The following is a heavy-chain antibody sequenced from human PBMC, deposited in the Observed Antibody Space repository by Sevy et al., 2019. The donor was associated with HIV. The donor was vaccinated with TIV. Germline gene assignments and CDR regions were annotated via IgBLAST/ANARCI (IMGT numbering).Heavy chain of an antibody. CDR1: GFTFDNNA. D-gene: IGHD3-10*01. V-gene: IGHV3-23*01. CDR3: AKVYYYDSGTVIPRGMDV. J-gene: IGHJ6*02. Sequence: GGSLRLSCAASGFTFDNNAMYWVRQAPGKGLEWVSVISGSGFSTNYAGSVKGRFTISRDISKSTLYLQRNSLRAEDTAVYYCAKVYYYDSGTVIPRGMDVWGQGTTVTVSS. CDR2: ISGSGFST.